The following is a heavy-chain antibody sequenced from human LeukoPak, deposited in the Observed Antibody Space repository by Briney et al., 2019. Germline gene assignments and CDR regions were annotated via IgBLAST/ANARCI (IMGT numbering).Heavy chain of an antibody. D-gene: IGHD3-22*01. CDR2: ISGSGGST. Sequence: GGSLRLSCAASGFTFSSYAMSWVRQAPGKGLEWVSAISGSGGSTYYADSVKGRFTISRDNAKNSLYLQMNSLRDEDTAVYYCARTYYYDSSGFWAFDIWGQGTMVTVSS. J-gene: IGHJ3*02. V-gene: IGHV3-23*01. CDR1: GFTFSSYA. CDR3: ARTYYYDSSGFWAFDI.